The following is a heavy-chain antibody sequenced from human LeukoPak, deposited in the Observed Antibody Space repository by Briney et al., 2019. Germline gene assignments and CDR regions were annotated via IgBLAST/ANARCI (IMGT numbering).Heavy chain of an antibody. CDR2: INHSGST. V-gene: IGHV4-34*01. CDR3: AREGYSGYEFAY. D-gene: IGHD5-12*01. Sequence: SETLSLTCAVYGGSFSGCYWSWIRQPPGKGLEWIGEINHSGSTNYNPSLKSRVTISVDTSKNQFSLKLSSVTAADTAVYYCAREGYSGYEFAYWGQGTLVTVSS. CDR1: GGSFSGCY. J-gene: IGHJ4*02.